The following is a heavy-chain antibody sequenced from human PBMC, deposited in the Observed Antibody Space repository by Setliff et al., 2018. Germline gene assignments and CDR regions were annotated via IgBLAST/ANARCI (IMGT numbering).Heavy chain of an antibody. CDR1: GYTFTNYW. J-gene: IGHJ4*02. CDR3: ARDSGSPLDY. V-gene: IGHV5-51*01. D-gene: IGHD6-6*01. CDR2: IYPADSDT. Sequence: GESLKISCKGSGYTFTNYWIAWVRQMPGKGLEYMGIIYPADSDTTYSPSFQGQVTISADKSINTAYLQWSSLKASDTAMYYCARDSGSPLDYWGQGTLVTV.